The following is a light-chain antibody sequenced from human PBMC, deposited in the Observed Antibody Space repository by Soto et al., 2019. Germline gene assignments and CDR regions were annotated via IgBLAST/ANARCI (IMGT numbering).Light chain of an antibody. CDR2: LNSDGSH. CDR1: SGHSSYA. J-gene: IGLJ2*01. CDR3: QTWGTATMV. V-gene: IGLV4-69*01. Sequence: QAVVTQSPSASASLGASVKLTCTLSSGHSSYAIAWHQQQPEKGPRYLMKLNSDGSHSKGDGVPDRFSGSSSGAERYLTISSLQSEDEADYYCQTWGTATMVFGGGTKLTVL.